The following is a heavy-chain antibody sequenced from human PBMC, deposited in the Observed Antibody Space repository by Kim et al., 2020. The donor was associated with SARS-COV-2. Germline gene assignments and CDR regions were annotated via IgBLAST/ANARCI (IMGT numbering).Heavy chain of an antibody. CDR2: ST. J-gene: IGHJ4*02. Sequence: STYYNPSLKSRVTISVDTSKNQFSLKLSSVTAADTAVYYCASFQMGYFDYWGQGTLVTVSS. V-gene: IGHV4-39*01. CDR3: ASFQMGYFDY. D-gene: IGHD3-16*01.